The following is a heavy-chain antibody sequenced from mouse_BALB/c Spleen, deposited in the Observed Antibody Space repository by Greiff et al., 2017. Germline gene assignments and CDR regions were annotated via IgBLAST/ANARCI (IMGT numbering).Heavy chain of an antibody. CDR1: GYTFTSYY. D-gene: IGHD1-1*02. Sequence: QVQLQQSGPELVKPGASVRISCKASGYTFTSYYIHWVKQRPGQGLEWIGWIYPGNVNTKYNEKFKGKATLTADKSSSTAYMQLSSLTSEDSAVYFCARRYGGNYEGDAMDYWGQGTSVTVSS. V-gene: IGHV1S56*01. J-gene: IGHJ4*01. CDR3: ARRYGGNYEGDAMDY. CDR2: IYPGNVNT.